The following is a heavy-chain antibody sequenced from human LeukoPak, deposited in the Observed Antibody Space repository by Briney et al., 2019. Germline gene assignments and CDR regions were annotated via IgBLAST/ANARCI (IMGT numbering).Heavy chain of an antibody. Sequence: GGSLRLSCAASGFSFSSYGVSWVRQAPGKGLEWASAISGSGGSTYYADSVKGRFTISRDNSKNTLYLQMNSLRAEDTAVYYCAKAIVAMGHAFDIWGQGTMVTVSS. D-gene: IGHD5-12*01. V-gene: IGHV3-23*01. J-gene: IGHJ3*02. CDR3: AKAIVAMGHAFDI. CDR2: ISGSGGST. CDR1: GFSFSSYG.